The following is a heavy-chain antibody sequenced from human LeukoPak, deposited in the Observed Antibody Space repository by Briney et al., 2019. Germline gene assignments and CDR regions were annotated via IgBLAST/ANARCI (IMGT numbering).Heavy chain of an antibody. J-gene: IGHJ4*02. V-gene: IGHV3-74*01. CDR1: GFTFSSSW. D-gene: IGHD5-18*01. Sequence: PGGSLRLSSAASGFTFSSSWMYWVRQAPGKGLVWVSRINSDKSITTYADSVKGRFTISRDNAKNTLYLQMNSLRAEDTAVYYCARDVRGGYHDYWGQGTLVTVSS. CDR3: ARDVRGGYHDY. CDR2: INSDKSIT.